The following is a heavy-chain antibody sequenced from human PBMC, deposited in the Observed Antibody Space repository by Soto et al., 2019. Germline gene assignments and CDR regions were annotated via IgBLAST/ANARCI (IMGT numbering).Heavy chain of an antibody. J-gene: IGHJ5*02. D-gene: IGHD3-3*01. V-gene: IGHV3-49*03. Sequence: GGSLRLSCTASGFTFGDYAMSWFRQAPGKGLEWVGFIRSKAYGGTTEYAASVKGRFTISRDDSKSIAYLQMNSLKTEDTAVYYCTRSPGGDFWSGYQYNWFDPWGKGPLVTVSS. CDR2: IRSKAYGGTT. CDR3: TRSPGGDFWSGYQYNWFDP. CDR1: GFTFGDYA.